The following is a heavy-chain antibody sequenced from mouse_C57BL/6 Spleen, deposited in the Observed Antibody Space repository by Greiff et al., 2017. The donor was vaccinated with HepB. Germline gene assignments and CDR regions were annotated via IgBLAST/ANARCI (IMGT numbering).Heavy chain of an antibody. J-gene: IGHJ3*01. D-gene: IGHD1-1*01. CDR2: ISYDGSN. V-gene: IGHV3-6*01. Sequence: EVQLKESGPGLVKPSQSLSLTCSVTGYSITSGYYWNWIRQFPGNKLEWMGYISYDGSNNYNPSLKNRISITRDTSKNQFFLKLNSVTTEDTATYYCARDRGTTVGFAYWGQGTLVTVSA. CDR1: GYSITSGYY. CDR3: ARDRGTTVGFAY.